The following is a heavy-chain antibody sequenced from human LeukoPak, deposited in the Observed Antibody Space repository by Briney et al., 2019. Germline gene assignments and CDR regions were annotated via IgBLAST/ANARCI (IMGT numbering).Heavy chain of an antibody. D-gene: IGHD3-22*01. CDR2: ISAYNGNT. CDR3: ARDSPYDSSGYS. Sequence: ASVKVSCKASGYTLTSYGISWVRQAPGQGLEWMGWISAYNGNTNYAQKLQGRVTMTTDTSTSTAYMELRSLRSDDTAVYYCARDSPYDSSGYSWGQGTLVTVSS. V-gene: IGHV1-18*01. J-gene: IGHJ5*02. CDR1: GYTLTSYG.